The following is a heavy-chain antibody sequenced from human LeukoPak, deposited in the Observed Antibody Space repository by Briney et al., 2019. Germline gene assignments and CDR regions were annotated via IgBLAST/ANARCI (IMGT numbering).Heavy chain of an antibody. D-gene: IGHD3-10*01. J-gene: IGHJ4*02. CDR2: IYYSGST. CDR1: GGSISSYY. Sequence: SETLSLTCTVSGGSISSYYWSWIRQPPGKGLEWIGYIYYSGSTNYNPSLKSRVTISVDTSKNQFSLKLSSVTAADTAVYYCARGLRYYYGSDYWGQGTLVTVSS. CDR3: ARGLRYYYGSDY. V-gene: IGHV4-59*12.